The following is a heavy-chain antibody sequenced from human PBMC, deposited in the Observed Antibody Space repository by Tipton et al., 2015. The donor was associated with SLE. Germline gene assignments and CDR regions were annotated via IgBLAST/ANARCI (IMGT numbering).Heavy chain of an antibody. D-gene: IGHD3-10*01. Sequence: GAEVKKPGASVKVSCKASGGTFSSYTVSWVRQAPGQGLEWMGGIIPVFGTRDYAQKYQGRVTVTADESTNTAYMELSSLKSEDTAVYYCARGEAGDPGYYFVGMDVWGQGTTVTV. J-gene: IGHJ6*02. CDR1: GGTFSSYT. CDR2: IIPVFGTR. CDR3: ARGEAGDPGYYFVGMDV. V-gene: IGHV1-69*13.